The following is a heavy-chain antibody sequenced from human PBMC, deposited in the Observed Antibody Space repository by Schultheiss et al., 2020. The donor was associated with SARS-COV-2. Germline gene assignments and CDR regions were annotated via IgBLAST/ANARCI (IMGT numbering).Heavy chain of an antibody. J-gene: IGHJ4*02. Sequence: SQTLSLTCAVYGGSLTNYCWTWIRQPPGKGLEWIGEINHSGSTTYNPSLKSRVTISVDTSKNHFSLKLTSVTAADTAVYYCTRGLGVADYWGQGTLVTVSS. CDR3: TRGLGVADY. D-gene: IGHD1-26*01. CDR1: GGSLTNYC. CDR2: INHSGST. V-gene: IGHV4-34*01.